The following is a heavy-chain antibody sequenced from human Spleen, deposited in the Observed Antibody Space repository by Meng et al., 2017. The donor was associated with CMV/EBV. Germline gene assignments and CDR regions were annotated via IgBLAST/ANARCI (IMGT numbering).Heavy chain of an antibody. CDR2: IYPGDSDT. D-gene: IGHD5-18*01. J-gene: IGHJ6*02. CDR1: GYSFTSYW. V-gene: IGHV5-51*01. CDR3: ARHLKTAMAERGSLSLYYYYGMDV. Sequence: GESLKISCKGSGYSFTSYWIGWVRQMPGKGLEWVGIIYPGDSDTRYSPSFQGQVTISADKSISTAYLQWSSLKASDTAMYYCARHLKTAMAERGSLSLYYYYGMDVWGQGTTVTVSS.